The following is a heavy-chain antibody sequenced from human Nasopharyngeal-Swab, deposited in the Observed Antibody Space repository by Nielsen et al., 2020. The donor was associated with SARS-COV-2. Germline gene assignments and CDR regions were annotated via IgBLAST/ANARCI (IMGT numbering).Heavy chain of an antibody. CDR1: GFTFSSYE. CDR3: ARDYGDYERMQYYYYYGMDV. CDR2: ISSSGSTI. V-gene: IGHV3-48*03. D-gene: IGHD4-17*01. J-gene: IGHJ6*02. Sequence: GESLKISCAASGFTFSSYEMNWVRQAPGKGLEWVSYISSSGSTIYYAHSVKGRFTISRDNAKNSLYLQMNSLRAEDTAVYYCARDYGDYERMQYYYYYGMDVWGQGTTVTVSS.